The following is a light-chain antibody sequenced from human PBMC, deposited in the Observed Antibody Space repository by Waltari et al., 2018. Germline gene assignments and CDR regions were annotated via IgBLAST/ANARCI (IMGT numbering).Light chain of an antibody. CDR3: HSRDASGVGGA. CDR1: SLRRYY. V-gene: IGLV3-19*01. CDR2: DKN. Sequence: TQDPAVSVALGQTVSLTCQGASLRRYYASWYQQRPGQAPILVMYDKNSRPSGVPDRFSASSSDNTASLTITGAQAEDEAYYYCHSRDASGVGGAFGGGTKLTVL. J-gene: IGLJ2*01.